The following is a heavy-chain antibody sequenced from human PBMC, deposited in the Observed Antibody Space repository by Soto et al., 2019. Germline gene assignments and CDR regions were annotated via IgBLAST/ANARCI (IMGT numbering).Heavy chain of an antibody. CDR3: AKDWVGGSNRYQLDY. D-gene: IGHD4-4*01. Sequence: GGSLRLSCAASRFTFSYYVMHWVRQAPGKGLEWVAGISHGATRKSYSDSVKGRFIISRDNSKKMLYLQLNSLRREDTAVYYCAKDWVGGSNRYQLDYWGRGTLVTVSS. CDR2: ISHGATRK. CDR1: RFTFSYYV. V-gene: IGHV3-30*18. J-gene: IGHJ4*02.